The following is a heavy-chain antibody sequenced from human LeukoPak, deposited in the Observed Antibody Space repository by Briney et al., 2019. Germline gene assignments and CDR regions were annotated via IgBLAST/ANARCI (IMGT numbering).Heavy chain of an antibody. D-gene: IGHD1-26*01. J-gene: IGHJ5*02. Sequence: PSETLSLTCAVYGGSFSGYYWSWIRQPPGKGLEWIGEINHSGSTNYNPSLKSRVTISVDTSKNQFSLKLSSVTAADTAVYYCARRRLGGATTRFYNWFDPWGQGTLVTVSS. CDR2: INHSGST. CDR3: ARRRLGGATTRFYNWFDP. V-gene: IGHV4-34*01. CDR1: GGSFSGYY.